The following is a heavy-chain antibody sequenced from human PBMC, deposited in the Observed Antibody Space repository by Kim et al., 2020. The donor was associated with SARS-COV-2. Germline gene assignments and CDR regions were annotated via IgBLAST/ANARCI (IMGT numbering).Heavy chain of an antibody. CDR1: GFTFSSYG. J-gene: IGHJ4*02. CDR2: ISYDGSNK. D-gene: IGHD1-26*01. Sequence: GGSLRLSCAASGFTFSSYGMHWVRQAPGKGLEWVAVISYDGSNKYYADSVKGRFTISRDNSKNTLYLQMNSLRAEDTAVYYCAKAGVGAFDYWGQGTLVTVSS. CDR3: AKAGVGAFDY. V-gene: IGHV3-30*18.